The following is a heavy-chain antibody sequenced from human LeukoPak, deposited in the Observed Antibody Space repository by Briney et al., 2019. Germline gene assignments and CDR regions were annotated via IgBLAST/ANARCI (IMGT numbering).Heavy chain of an antibody. CDR3: ARDNGSGYTKGYEHYYYYLDV. D-gene: IGHD3-3*02. CDR1: GDSISDDY. V-gene: IGHV4-4*07. CDR2: IHSGGTT. J-gene: IGHJ6*03. Sequence: PSETLSLTCTVSGDSISDDYYTWMRQPAGKGLEWIGRIHSGGTTNYNPSLMSRVILSIDKSKKHISLRLTSVTAADTALYYCARDNGSGYTKGYEHYYYYLDVWGKGTTVTVSS.